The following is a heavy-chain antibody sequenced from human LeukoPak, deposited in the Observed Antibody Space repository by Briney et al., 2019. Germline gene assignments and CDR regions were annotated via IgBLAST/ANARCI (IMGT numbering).Heavy chain of an antibody. V-gene: IGHV1-2*02. Sequence: ASVKVSCKASGYTFTGYYMHWVRQAPGQGLEWMGWINPNSGGTNYAQKFQGRVTMTRDTSISTAYMELSRLRSDDTAVYYCARVSGYYRPRITDAFDIWGQGTMVTVSS. CDR1: GYTFTGYY. D-gene: IGHD3-22*01. J-gene: IGHJ3*02. CDR2: INPNSGGT. CDR3: ARVSGYYRPRITDAFDI.